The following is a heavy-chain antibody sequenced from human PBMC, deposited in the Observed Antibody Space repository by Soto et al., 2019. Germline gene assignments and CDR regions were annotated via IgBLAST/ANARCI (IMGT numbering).Heavy chain of an antibody. CDR2: IYYSGST. D-gene: IGHD6-13*01. CDR3: ARAVQQLVLSSYYFDY. CDR1: GGSISRGDYS. V-gene: IGHV4-30-4*01. Sequence: QVQLQESGPGLVKPSQTLSLPCTVSGGSISRGDYSWSWLRQPPGTGLGWIGSIYYSGSTYYNPSLKSRVTIAVDTPKNQPARKPSAVTAADTAVYYCARAVQQLVLSSYYFDYWGQGTLVTVSS. J-gene: IGHJ4*02.